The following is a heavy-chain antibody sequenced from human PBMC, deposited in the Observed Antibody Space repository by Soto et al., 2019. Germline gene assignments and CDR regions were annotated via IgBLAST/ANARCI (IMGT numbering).Heavy chain of an antibody. CDR1: GGSISSYY. V-gene: IGHV4-59*08. D-gene: IGHD3-10*01. Sequence: SETLSLTCTVSGGSISSYYWSWFRQPPGKGLEWTGYIYYSGSTNYNPSLKSRVTISVDTSKNQFSLKLSSVTAADTAVYYCASAPSGSGTHYGPYYYYCMDVWGEGTTVTVS. J-gene: IGHJ6*02. CDR2: IYYSGST. CDR3: ASAPSGSGTHYGPYYYYCMDV.